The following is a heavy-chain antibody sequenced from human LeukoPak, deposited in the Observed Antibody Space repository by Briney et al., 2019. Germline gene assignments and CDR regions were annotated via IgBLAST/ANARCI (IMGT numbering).Heavy chain of an antibody. J-gene: IGHJ3*02. Sequence: GGSLRLSCAASGFTFSSYSVNWVRQAPGKGLEWVSYISSSSSTIYYADSVKGRFTISRDNAKNSLYLQINSLRAEDTAVYYCASQLGSSWYATGNDAFDIWGQGTMVTVSS. CDR3: ASQLGSSWYATGNDAFDI. V-gene: IGHV3-48*01. CDR2: ISSSSSTI. CDR1: GFTFSSYS. D-gene: IGHD6-13*01.